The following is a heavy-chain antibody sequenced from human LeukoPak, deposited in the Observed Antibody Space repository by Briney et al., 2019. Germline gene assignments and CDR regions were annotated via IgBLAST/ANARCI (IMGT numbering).Heavy chain of an antibody. J-gene: IGHJ4*02. D-gene: IGHD3-10*01. CDR2: IYSGGST. Sequence: GGSLRLSCAASGFTVSSNYMSWVRQAPGKGLEWVSSIYSGGSTYYADSVKGRFTISRDNAKNTLFLQMNSLRAEDTAVYYCARNYGAGLVDYWGQGTLVTVSS. CDR1: GFTVSSNY. CDR3: ARNYGAGLVDY. V-gene: IGHV3-53*01.